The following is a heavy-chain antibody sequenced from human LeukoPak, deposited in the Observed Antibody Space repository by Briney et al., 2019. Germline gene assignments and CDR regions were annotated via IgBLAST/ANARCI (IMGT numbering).Heavy chain of an antibody. V-gene: IGHV1-2*02. CDR3: ASGYYDSSGHYYFDY. D-gene: IGHD3-22*01. CDR1: GYTFTGYY. J-gene: IGHJ4*02. CDR2: INPNSGGT. Sequence: ASVKVSCTASGYTFTGYYMHWVRQAPGQGLEWMGWINPNSGGTNYAQKFQGRVTMTRDTSTSTVYMELSSLRSEDTAVYYCASGYYDSSGHYYFDYWGQGTLVTVSS.